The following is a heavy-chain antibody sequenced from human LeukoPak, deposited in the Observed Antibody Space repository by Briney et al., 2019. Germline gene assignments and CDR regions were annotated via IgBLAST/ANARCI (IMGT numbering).Heavy chain of an antibody. Sequence: SETLSLTCTVSGGSVSSGSYYWSWIRQPPGKGLEWIGYIFYSESTSCNPFLKSRVTISVDTSKNQFSLKLSSVTAADTAVYYCARDPGRWQQLGYFDYWGQGTLVTVSS. V-gene: IGHV4-61*01. CDR3: ARDPGRWQQLGYFDY. D-gene: IGHD5-24*01. CDR2: IFYSEST. CDR1: GGSVSSGSYY. J-gene: IGHJ4*02.